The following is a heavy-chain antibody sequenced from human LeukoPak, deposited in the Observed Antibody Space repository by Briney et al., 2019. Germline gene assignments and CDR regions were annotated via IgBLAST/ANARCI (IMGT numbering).Heavy chain of an antibody. CDR3: AKIEGKYQLANVPDH. V-gene: IGHV3-30*02. Sequence: GGSLRLSCAASGFTFSTYGMHWVRQAPGTGLEWVAFIRYDGNNKYYADFVKGRFTISRDNSKNTLYLHMNSLRTEDTAVYYCAKIEGKYQLANVPDHWGQGTLVTVSS. CDR2: IRYDGNNK. J-gene: IGHJ4*02. D-gene: IGHD2-2*01. CDR1: GFTFSTYG.